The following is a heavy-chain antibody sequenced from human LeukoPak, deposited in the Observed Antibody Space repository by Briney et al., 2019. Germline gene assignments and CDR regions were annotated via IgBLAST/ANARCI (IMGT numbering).Heavy chain of an antibody. Sequence: GGSLRLSCAASGFSFSNYAMYWVRQAPGKGLEWVAVIWYGGINKYYGDSVKGRFTISRDNSKNTLYLQMNSLRGEDTAVYYCAREGVLTNTRRGPLDIWGQGTMVTVS. D-gene: IGHD4/OR15-4a*01. J-gene: IGHJ3*02. CDR3: AREGVLTNTRRGPLDI. CDR2: IWYGGINK. CDR1: GFSFSNYA. V-gene: IGHV3-33*01.